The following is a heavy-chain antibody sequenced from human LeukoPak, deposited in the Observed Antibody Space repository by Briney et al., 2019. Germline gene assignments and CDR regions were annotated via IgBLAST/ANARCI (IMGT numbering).Heavy chain of an antibody. V-gene: IGHV3-30-3*01. D-gene: IGHD2-2*01. CDR2: ISYDGSNK. Sequence: GGSLRLSCAASGFTFSSYAMHWVRQAPGKGLEWVAVISYDGSNKYYADSVKGRFTISRDNSKNTLYLQMNSLRAEDTAVYYCASELIVVVPAAIIHSDYWGQGTLVTVSS. CDR3: ASELIVVVPAAIIHSDY. J-gene: IGHJ4*02. CDR1: GFTFSSYA.